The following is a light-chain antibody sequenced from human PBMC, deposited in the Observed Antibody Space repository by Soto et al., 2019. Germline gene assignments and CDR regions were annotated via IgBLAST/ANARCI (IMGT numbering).Light chain of an antibody. CDR3: CSYAGGGAWV. CDR1: NSNVGNFDL. V-gene: IGLV2-23*02. Sequence: QSALTQPASVSGSPGQSITISCTGSNSNVGNFDLVSWYQQIPGKAPQLIIFEVSRRPSRVSDRFPGSKSGNTASLTISGLQTEDEGDFYCCSYAGGGAWVFGGGTKVTVL. CDR2: EVS. J-gene: IGLJ3*02.